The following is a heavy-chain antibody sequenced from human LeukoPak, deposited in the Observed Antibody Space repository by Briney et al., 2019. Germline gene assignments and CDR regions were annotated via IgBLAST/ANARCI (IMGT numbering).Heavy chain of an antibody. Sequence: ASAKVSCKASGYTFTSYGISWVRQAPGQGLEWMGWISAYSGNTNYAQKLQGRVTMTTDTSTSTAYMELRSLRSDDTAVYYCARDLKPYDSSTNPDYWGQGTLVTVSS. J-gene: IGHJ4*02. CDR2: ISAYSGNT. V-gene: IGHV1-18*01. CDR1: GYTFTSYG. CDR3: ARDLKPYDSSTNPDY. D-gene: IGHD3-22*01.